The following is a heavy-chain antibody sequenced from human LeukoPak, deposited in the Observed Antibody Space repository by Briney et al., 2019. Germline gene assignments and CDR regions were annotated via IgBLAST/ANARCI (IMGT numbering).Heavy chain of an antibody. CDR2: ISSSGGST. CDR3: AKSRGYWYFDL. D-gene: IGHD3-10*01. CDR1: GFTFTNYA. Sequence: GGSLRLSCAASGFTFTNYAMSWVRQAPGKGLEWVSAISSSGGSTFYADSVKGRFTISRDNSKNTLYLQMNSLRAEDTAVYYCAKSRGYWYFDLWGPGTLATVSS. J-gene: IGHJ2*01. V-gene: IGHV3-23*01.